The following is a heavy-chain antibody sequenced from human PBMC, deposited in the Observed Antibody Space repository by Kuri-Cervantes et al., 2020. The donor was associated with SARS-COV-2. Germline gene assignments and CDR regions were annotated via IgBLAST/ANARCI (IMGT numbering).Heavy chain of an antibody. Sequence: ASVKVSCKASGYTFTSYGISWVRQAPGQGLEWMGWISAYNGNTNYAQKLQGRVTMTTDTSTSTAYTELRSLRSDDTAVYYCATLGEGPEAASAFDIWCQGTMVTVSS. CDR2: ISAYNGNT. CDR3: ATLGEGPEAASAFDI. D-gene: IGHD3-16*01. CDR1: GYTFTSYG. J-gene: IGHJ3*02. V-gene: IGHV1-18*01.